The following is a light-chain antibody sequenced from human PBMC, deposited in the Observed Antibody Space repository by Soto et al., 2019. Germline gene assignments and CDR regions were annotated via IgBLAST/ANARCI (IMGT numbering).Light chain of an antibody. CDR3: AAWDDSLNGHVV. J-gene: IGLJ2*01. Sequence: QSVLTQPPSASGTPGQRVAISCSGSNSNIGSNHVNWYQQLQGTDPQLLIYDNNQRPSGVPDRFSGSRSGTSASLAISGLQSEDEDDYYCAAWDDSLNGHVVFGGGTKVTVL. CDR2: DNN. CDR1: NSNIGSNH. V-gene: IGLV1-44*01.